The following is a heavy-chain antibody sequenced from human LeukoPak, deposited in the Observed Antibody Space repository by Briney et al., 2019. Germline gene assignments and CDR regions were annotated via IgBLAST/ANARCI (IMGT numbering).Heavy chain of an antibody. Sequence: ASVTVSCKASGYTFTSYYIHWVRQAPGQGLEWMGLINPNGDSTDYAQKFQGRVTMTRDTSTSTVYMELSSLRSEDAAVYYCARAAGDTYGYRYYFDSWGQGTLVTVSS. CDR2: INPNGDST. V-gene: IGHV1-46*01. CDR3: ARAAGDTYGYRYYFDS. J-gene: IGHJ4*02. D-gene: IGHD5-18*01. CDR1: GYTFTSYY.